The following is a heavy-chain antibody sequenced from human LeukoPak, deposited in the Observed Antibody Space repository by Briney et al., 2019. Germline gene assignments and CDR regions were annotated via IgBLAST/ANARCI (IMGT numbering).Heavy chain of an antibody. V-gene: IGHV3-30*04. J-gene: IGHJ4*02. Sequence: GGPLRLSCEGSGFVFSINAIHWIRQSPGRGLEWVAVIASDGSFTDYVHSLKDRFTTSRDNSKNTVYLDVTSLTPEDAAVYYCAREGTYSDYWSGYFEYWGQGTRVIVSS. CDR1: GFVFSINA. D-gene: IGHD3-3*01. CDR3: AREGTYSDYWSGYFEY. CDR2: IASDGSFT.